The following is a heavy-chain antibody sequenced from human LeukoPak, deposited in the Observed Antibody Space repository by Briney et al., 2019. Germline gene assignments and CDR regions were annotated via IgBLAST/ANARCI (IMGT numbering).Heavy chain of an antibody. CDR1: GGSISSSSYY. V-gene: IGHV4-39*07. Sequence: SQTLSLTCTVSGGSISSSSYYWGWVRQPPGKGLEWIGNIYYSGSTYYNPSLKSRVTMSVDTSKNQFSLKLSSVTAADTAVYYCARDAVTTKADVWGQGTTVTVSS. CDR3: ARDAVTTKADV. D-gene: IGHD4-17*01. J-gene: IGHJ6*02. CDR2: IYYSGST.